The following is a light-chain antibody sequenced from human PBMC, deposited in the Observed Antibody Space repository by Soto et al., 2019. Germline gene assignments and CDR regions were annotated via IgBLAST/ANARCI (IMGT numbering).Light chain of an antibody. CDR2: GGS. CDR1: QRLPTSY. J-gene: IGKJ2*01. CDR3: QQDGGSFLNT. Sequence: EIGLTHSPGTLSLSPGERASLSCRSSQRLPTSYLAWYQQRHGQAPRRLIYGGSHRATGVPDRFSDTGSGTDFTLISNRVEPEYFAVYSGQQDGGSFLNTVGQGTRLEI. V-gene: IGKV3-20*01.